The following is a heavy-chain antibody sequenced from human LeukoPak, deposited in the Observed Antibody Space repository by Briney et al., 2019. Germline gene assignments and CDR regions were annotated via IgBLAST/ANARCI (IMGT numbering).Heavy chain of an antibody. D-gene: IGHD3-3*01. Sequence: SETLSLTCTVSGASISNSNYYWGWIRQPPGKGLEWIGNIYYGGSTYYNPSLKSRVTISVGTSKNQFSLKLRSVTAADTAVYFCARDDFWSGYPIYYYGMDVWGQGTTVTVSS. J-gene: IGHJ6*02. CDR1: GASISNSNYY. CDR3: ARDDFWSGYPIYYYGMDV. V-gene: IGHV4-39*01. CDR2: IYYGGST.